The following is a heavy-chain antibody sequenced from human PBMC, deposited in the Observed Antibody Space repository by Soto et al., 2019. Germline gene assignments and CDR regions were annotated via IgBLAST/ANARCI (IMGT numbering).Heavy chain of an antibody. CDR2: ISYDGSNK. CDR3: AKAMRVVRGARYYYYYGMDV. V-gene: IGHV3-30*18. D-gene: IGHD3-10*01. Sequence: QVQLVESGGGVVQPGRSLRLSCAASGFTFSSYGMHWVRQAPGKGLEWVAVISYDGSNKYYADSVKGRFTISRDNSKNTLYLQMNSLRAEDTAVYYCAKAMRVVRGARYYYYYGMDVWGQGTTVTVSS. J-gene: IGHJ6*02. CDR1: GFTFSSYG.